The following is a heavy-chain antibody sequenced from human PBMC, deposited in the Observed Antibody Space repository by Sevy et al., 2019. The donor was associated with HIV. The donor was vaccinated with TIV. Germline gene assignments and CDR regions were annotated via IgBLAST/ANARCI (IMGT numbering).Heavy chain of an antibody. CDR2: IYSGVTT. D-gene: IGHD3-22*01. V-gene: IGHV3-53*01. Sequence: GGSLRLSCAASGFTVGSNYMSWVRQAPGKGLEWVSIIYSGVTTSYADSVKGRFTISRDNSKNTLYLQMNSLRAEDTAVYYCARVSVYYYDSSGYYTTGNAFDIWGQGTMFTVSS. CDR3: ARVSVYYYDSSGYYTTGNAFDI. CDR1: GFTVGSNY. J-gene: IGHJ3*02.